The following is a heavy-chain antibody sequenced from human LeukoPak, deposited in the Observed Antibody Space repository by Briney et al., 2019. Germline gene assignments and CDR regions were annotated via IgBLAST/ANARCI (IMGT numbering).Heavy chain of an antibody. CDR2: INPNSGGT. CDR3: ARVDSTGYYRGRGPIDY. J-gene: IGHJ4*02. Sequence: ASVKVSCKASGYTFSGYYIHWVRQAPGQGLEWMGWINPNSGGTNYAQRFQGRVTMTRDTSISAAYMDLSRLRPDDTAVYYCARVDSTGYYRGRGPIDYWGQGTLVTVSS. V-gene: IGHV1-2*02. CDR1: GYTFSGYY. D-gene: IGHD3-22*01.